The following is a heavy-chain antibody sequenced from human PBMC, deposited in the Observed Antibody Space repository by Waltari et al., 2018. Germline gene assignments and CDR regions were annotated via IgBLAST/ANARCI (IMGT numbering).Heavy chain of an antibody. D-gene: IGHD3-10*01. V-gene: IGHV1-8*01. J-gene: IGHJ5*02. CDR2: MNPNSGNT. Sequence: QVQLVQSGAEVKKPGASVKVSCKASGYTFTSHESNGVRQATGQGLEWMGWMNPNSGNTGYAQKFQGRVTMTRNTSISTAYMELSSLRSDDTAVYYCARAFRSSWFGAWLDPWGQGTPVTVSS. CDR1: GYTFTSHE. CDR3: ARAFRSSWFGAWLDP.